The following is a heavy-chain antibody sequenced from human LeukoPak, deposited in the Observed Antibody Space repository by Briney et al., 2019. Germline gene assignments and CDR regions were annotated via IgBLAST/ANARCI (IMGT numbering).Heavy chain of an antibody. CDR2: IRYDGSNK. CDR1: GFTFSSYG. D-gene: IGHD3-3*01. V-gene: IGHV3-30*02. Sequence: GGSLRLSCAASGFTFSSYGMHWVRQAPGKGLEWVAFIRYDGSNKYYADSVKGRFTISRDKSKNTLYLQMNSLRAEDTAVYYCAKDPTAGFWSGYYFDYWGQGTLVTASS. CDR3: AKDPTAGFWSGYYFDY. J-gene: IGHJ4*02.